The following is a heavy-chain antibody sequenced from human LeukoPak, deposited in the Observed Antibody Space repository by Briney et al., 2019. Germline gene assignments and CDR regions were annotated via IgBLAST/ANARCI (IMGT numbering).Heavy chain of an antibody. D-gene: IGHD3-22*01. Sequence: MTGGSLRLSCGASGFSFSGAWVSWVRQAPGKGLEWVARIKSKRDGEATDYAAPVKGRFSISRDDSKTTLYLQMNSLKTEDTAMYYCATDDYYARSGPSGADYFDYWGQGILVTVSS. J-gene: IGHJ4*02. CDR3: ATDDYYARSGPSGADYFDY. CDR1: GFSFSGAW. CDR2: IKSKRDGEAT. V-gene: IGHV3-15*01.